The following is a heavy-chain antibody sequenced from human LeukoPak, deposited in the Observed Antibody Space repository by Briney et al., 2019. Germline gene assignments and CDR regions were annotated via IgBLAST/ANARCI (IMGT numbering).Heavy chain of an antibody. CDR3: AKGANKYYDILTGYDDY. V-gene: IGHV3-23*01. J-gene: IGHJ4*02. CDR1: GFTFSNYA. CDR2: ISGGGGAT. Sequence: GGSLRLSCAASGFTFSNYAMTWVRQAPGMGLQWVSSISGGGGATYSADSVKGRFTISRDNSKNTLYLQMNSLRAEDTAVYYCAKGANKYYDILTGYDDYWGQGTLVTVSS. D-gene: IGHD3-9*01.